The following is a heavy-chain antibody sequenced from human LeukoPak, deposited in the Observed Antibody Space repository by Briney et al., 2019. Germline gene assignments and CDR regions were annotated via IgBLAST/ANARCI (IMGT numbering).Heavy chain of an antibody. J-gene: IGHJ4*02. D-gene: IGHD6-13*01. CDR3: APLNPAEQQRPD. CDR2: ISGSGGST. Sequence: GGSLRLSCAASGFTFSSYAMSWVRQAPGKGLEWVSAISGSGGSTDYADSVKGRFTISRDNSKNTLYLQMNSLRAEDTAVYYCAPLNPAEQQRPDWGQGTLVTVSS. CDR1: GFTFSSYA. V-gene: IGHV3-23*01.